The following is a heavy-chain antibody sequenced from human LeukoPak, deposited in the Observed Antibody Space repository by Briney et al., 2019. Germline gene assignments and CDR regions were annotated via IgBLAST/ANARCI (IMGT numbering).Heavy chain of an antibody. V-gene: IGHV4-30-4*01. CDR2: IYFSGTT. J-gene: IGHJ3*02. CDR1: GGSISSSDHY. Sequence: SETLSLTCTVSGGSISSSDHYWSWIRQPPGKGLEWIGYIYFSGTTYYNPSLKSRVNISIDTSKNQFSLQLSSVTAADTAVYYCARESLDYYGSWSCYAFEMWGQGTMVTVAS. CDR3: ARESLDYYGSWSCYAFEM. D-gene: IGHD3-10*01.